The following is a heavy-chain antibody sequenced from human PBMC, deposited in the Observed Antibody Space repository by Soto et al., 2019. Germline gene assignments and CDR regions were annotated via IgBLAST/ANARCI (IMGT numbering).Heavy chain of an antibody. D-gene: IGHD2-15*01. Sequence: EVQLVESGGGLVKPGGSLRLSCAASGFTFSSYSMNWVRQAPGKGLEWVSFITGTCSYTFYADSVKGRFTISRDNAKNSMYLQMNSLRAEDTAVYYCAGDVGAAFGHFDYWGQGALFTVSS. CDR1: GFTFSSYS. CDR2: ITGTCSYT. V-gene: IGHV3-21*01. J-gene: IGHJ4*02. CDR3: AGDVGAAFGHFDY.